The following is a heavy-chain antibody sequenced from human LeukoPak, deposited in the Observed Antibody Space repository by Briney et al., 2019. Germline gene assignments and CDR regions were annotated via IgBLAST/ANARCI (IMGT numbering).Heavy chain of an antibody. V-gene: IGHV5-51*01. D-gene: IGHD3-16*01. CDR2: IYPGDSDT. CDR3: ARRQGGQNWHFDL. J-gene: IGHJ2*01. Sequence: GESLKISCQGPGFRFDIYWIGWVRQIPGKGLEWMGNIYPGDSDTRVSPSFQGQATMSADRSSGTAYLQLSSLKASDTAMNYCARRQGGQNWHFDLWGRGTAVTISS. CDR1: GFRFDIYW.